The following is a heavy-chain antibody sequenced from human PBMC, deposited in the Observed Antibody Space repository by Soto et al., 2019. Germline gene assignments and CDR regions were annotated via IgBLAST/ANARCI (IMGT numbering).Heavy chain of an antibody. J-gene: IGHJ5*02. CDR2: IHSSGSA. CDR3: ARRPRAVAGMDNWFDP. Sequence: QLQLHESGPGLVKPSQTLSLTCTVSGGSISSSSITYYWGWSRQPPGKGPEWIGGIHSSGSAYYNPSLKSRVTVSIDVSKNEFSLKLSSVTAADSAVYYCARRPRAVAGMDNWFDPWGQGILVTVSS. D-gene: IGHD6-19*01. V-gene: IGHV4-39*01. CDR1: GGSISSSSITYY.